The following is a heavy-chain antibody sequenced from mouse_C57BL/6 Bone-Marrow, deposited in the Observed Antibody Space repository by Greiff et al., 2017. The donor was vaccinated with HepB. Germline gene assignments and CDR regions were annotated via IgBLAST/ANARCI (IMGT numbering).Heavy chain of an antibody. V-gene: IGHV1-85*01. CDR3: ARHSKKGDG. CDR2: IYPRDGST. D-gene: IGHD2-5*01. J-gene: IGHJ2*01. CDR1: GYTFTSYD. Sequence: VKLMESGPELVKPGASVKLSCKASGYTFTSYDINWVKQRPGQGLEWIGWIYPRDGSTKYNEKFKGKATLTVDTSSSTAYMELHSLTSEDSAVYFCARHSKKGDGWGQGTTLTVSS.